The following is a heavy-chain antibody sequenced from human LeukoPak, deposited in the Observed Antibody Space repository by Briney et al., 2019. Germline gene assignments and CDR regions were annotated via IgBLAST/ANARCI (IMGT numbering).Heavy chain of an antibody. CDR3: ARGMVRGVIVDY. CDR1: GNSVSSGYY. Sequence: SETLSLTCTVSGNSVSSGYYWGWIRQPPGKGLEWIGSICHSGGTYYNLSLKSRVTISVDTSKNQFSLKLSSVTAADTAVCYCARGMVRGVIVDYWGQGTLVTVSS. D-gene: IGHD3-10*01. V-gene: IGHV4-38-2*02. CDR2: ICHSGGT. J-gene: IGHJ4*02.